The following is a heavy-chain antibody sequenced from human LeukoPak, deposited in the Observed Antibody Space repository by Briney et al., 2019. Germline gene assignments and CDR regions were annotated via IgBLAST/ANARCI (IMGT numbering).Heavy chain of an antibody. CDR1: GLSVSSNF. J-gene: IGHJ4*02. CDR2: IHMDHRT. D-gene: IGHD3-16*01. V-gene: IGHV3-53*01. CDR3: ASHYG. Sequence: GGSLRLSCAASGLSVSSNFMHWVRQAPGKGLEWVAGIHMDHRTFYADSVKGRFTISRDNSANTIYLQMNSLRAEDTAIFYCASHYGGGQGTPVTVSS.